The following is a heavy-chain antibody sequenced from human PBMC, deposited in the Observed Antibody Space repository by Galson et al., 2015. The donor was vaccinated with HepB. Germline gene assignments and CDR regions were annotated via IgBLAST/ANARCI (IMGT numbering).Heavy chain of an antibody. D-gene: IGHD3-10*01. CDR2: IGTLGDT. CDR1: GFTFSNYD. CDR3: ARARKFKRVRGVVNNWFFDL. Sequence: SLRLSCAASGFTFSNYDMHWVRLTPEKGLEWVSTIGTLGDTKYLGSVMGRLSISRENAKNSLDLHMNSLRAGDTAVFYCARARKFKRVRGVVNNWFFDLWGRGTLVSVSS. V-gene: IGHV3-13*04. J-gene: IGHJ2*01.